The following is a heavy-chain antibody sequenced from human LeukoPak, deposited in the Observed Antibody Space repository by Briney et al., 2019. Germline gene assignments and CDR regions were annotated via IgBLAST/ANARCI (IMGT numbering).Heavy chain of an antibody. CDR2: ISSSSSTI. D-gene: IGHD2-21*02. J-gene: IGHJ6*03. CDR1: GFTFSSYS. CDR3: ARSCGGDCYVPSYYYYYYMDV. V-gene: IGHV3-48*01. Sequence: GGSLRLSCAASGFTFSSYSMNWVRQAPGKGLEWVSYISSSSSTIYYADSVKGRFTISRDNAKNSLYLQMNSLRAEDTAVYYCARSCGGDCYVPSYYYYYYMDVWGKGTTVTVSS.